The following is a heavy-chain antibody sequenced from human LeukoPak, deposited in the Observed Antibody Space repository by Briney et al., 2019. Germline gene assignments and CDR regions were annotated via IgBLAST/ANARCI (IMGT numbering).Heavy chain of an antibody. CDR2: ISSSSSYI. CDR1: GFTFSSYA. CDR3: ARPVRGVNYYSMDV. D-gene: IGHD3-10*01. V-gene: IGHV3-21*01. J-gene: IGHJ6*04. Sequence: GGSLRLSCAASGFTFSSYAMHWVRQAPGKGLEWVSSISSSSSYIYYADSVKGRFTISRDNAKNSLYLQMNSLRAEDTAVYYCARPVRGVNYYSMDVWGKGTTVTVSS.